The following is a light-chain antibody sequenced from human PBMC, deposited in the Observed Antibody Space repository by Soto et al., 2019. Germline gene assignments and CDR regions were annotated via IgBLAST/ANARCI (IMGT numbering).Light chain of an antibody. Sequence: DIVLTQSPGTLSLSPGERASLSCRASQSVSAYLFWNQHKPGQAPRRLIYDASNRATGIPARFSGSGSGTDFTLTISSREPEDVAVYNCQYRSNWSPGTFGQGTRLEIK. CDR1: QSVSAY. J-gene: IGKJ5*01. CDR3: QYRSNWSPGT. CDR2: DAS. V-gene: IGKV3-11*01.